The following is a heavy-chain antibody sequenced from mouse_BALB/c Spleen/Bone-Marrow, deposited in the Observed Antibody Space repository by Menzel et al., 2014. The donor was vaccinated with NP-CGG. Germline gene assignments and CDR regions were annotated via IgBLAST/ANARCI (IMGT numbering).Heavy chain of an antibody. CDR1: GCTFTDYA. CDR3: ARGNRYDGAWFAY. CDR2: ISTYTGNT. J-gene: IGHJ3*01. V-gene: IGHV1-67*01. Sequence: QVQLQQSGPELVRPGVSVKISCKGSGCTFTDYAMHWVKQSHAKGLEWIGVISTYTGNTNYNQKFKGKATMTVDKSSSTAYMELARLTSEDAAIGYCARGNRYDGAWFAYWGQGTLVTVSA. D-gene: IGHD2-14*01.